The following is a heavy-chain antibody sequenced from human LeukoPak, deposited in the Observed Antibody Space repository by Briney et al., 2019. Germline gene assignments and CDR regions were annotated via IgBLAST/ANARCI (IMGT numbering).Heavy chain of an antibody. CDR1: GFTFSSYS. Sequence: PGGSLRLSCAASGFTFSSYSMNWVRQAPGEGLEWVSSISSSSSYIYYADSVKGRFTVSRDNAKNSLYLQMNSLRAEDTAVYYCASGDRDYFDYWGQGTLVTVSS. CDR2: ISSSSSYI. V-gene: IGHV3-21*01. J-gene: IGHJ4*02. CDR3: ASGDRDYFDY.